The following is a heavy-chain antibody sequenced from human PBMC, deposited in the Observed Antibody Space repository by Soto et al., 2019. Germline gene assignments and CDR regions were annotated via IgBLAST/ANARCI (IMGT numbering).Heavy chain of an antibody. V-gene: IGHV3-66*01. CDR2: IYSGGST. J-gene: IGHJ4*02. D-gene: IGHD2-15*01. Sequence: EVQLVESGGGLVQPGGSLRLSCAASGFTVSSNYMSWVRQAPGKGLEWVSVIYSGGSTNYADSVKGRFTISRDNSKSTLDLQMNRLRAEDTAVYYCAREGVVAASDWGQGTLVTVSS. CDR1: GFTVSSNY. CDR3: AREGVVAASD.